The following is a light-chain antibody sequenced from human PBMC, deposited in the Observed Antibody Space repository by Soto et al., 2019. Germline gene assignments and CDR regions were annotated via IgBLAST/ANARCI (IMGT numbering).Light chain of an antibody. J-gene: IGLJ2*01. V-gene: IGLV4-69*01. CDR3: QTWGTGMRV. Sequence: QLVLTQSPSASASLGASVNLTCTLSSGHSSYAIAWHQQQPEKGPRYLMKVNRDGSHSKGDGIPDRFSGSISGAERYLTISSLQSEDEADYYCQTWGTGMRVFGGGTKVTVL. CDR2: VNRDGSH. CDR1: SGHSSYA.